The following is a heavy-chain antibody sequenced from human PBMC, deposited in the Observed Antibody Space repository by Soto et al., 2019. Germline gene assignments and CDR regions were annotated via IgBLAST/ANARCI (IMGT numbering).Heavy chain of an antibody. CDR3: ARDHGDYNFDY. CDR1: GGTFSSYT. Sequence: QVQLVQSGAEVKKPGSSVKVSCKASGGTFSSYTISWVRQAPGQGLEWMGRIIPILGIANYAQKFQGRVTXTXXKSTSTAYMELSSLRSEDTAVYYCARDHGDYNFDYWGQGTLVTVSS. J-gene: IGHJ4*02. CDR2: IIPILGIA. D-gene: IGHD4-17*01. V-gene: IGHV1-69*08.